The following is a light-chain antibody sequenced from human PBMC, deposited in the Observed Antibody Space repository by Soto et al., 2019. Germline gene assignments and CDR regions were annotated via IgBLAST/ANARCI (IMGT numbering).Light chain of an antibody. J-gene: IGKJ4*01. V-gene: IGKV1-9*01. CDR2: ASS. CDR1: QDIGTY. Sequence: DIQLTQSPSFLSASVGDRVSITCRASQDIGTYLAWYQQRPGQAPRLLIYASSTLESGVPSRFSGRESGTEFTLTVRSLQPEDFPTYYCQHLKRYPPSFGGGTQVEVK. CDR3: QHLKRYPPS.